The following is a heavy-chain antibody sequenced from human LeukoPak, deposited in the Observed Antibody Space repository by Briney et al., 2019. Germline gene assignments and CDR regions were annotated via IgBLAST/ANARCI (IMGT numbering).Heavy chain of an antibody. V-gene: IGHV3-23*01. CDR2: ISGSGGST. CDR3: AKDLSDSSRVPGDY. D-gene: IGHD6-13*01. Sequence: PGGSLRLSCAASGFTLNTYAMSWVRQAPGKGLEWVSSISGSGGSTFYADSVKGRFTISRDNSKDTLYLQMNSLRAEDTAVYYCAKDLSDSSRVPGDYWGQGTLVTVSS. CDR1: GFTLNTYA. J-gene: IGHJ4*02.